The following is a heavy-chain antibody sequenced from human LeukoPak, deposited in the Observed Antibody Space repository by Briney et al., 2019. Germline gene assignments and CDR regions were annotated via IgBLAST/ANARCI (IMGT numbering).Heavy chain of an antibody. J-gene: IGHJ3*02. D-gene: IGHD3-22*01. Sequence: GGSLRLSCAASGFTFSTYTMSWVRRAPGKGLEWVSALSGSDDYTYYADSVKGRFTISRDNSKNTLYLQMNSLRAEDTAVYYCATLDNYDSSGYYGGPYDAFDIWGQGTMVTVSS. CDR1: GFTFSTYT. CDR3: ATLDNYDSSGYYGGPYDAFDI. V-gene: IGHV3-23*01. CDR2: LSGSDDYT.